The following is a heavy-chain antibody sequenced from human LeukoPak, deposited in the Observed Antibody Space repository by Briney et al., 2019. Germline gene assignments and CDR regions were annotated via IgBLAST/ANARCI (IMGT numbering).Heavy chain of an antibody. J-gene: IGHJ2*01. CDR3: ARAVWGITNRNWYFAL. Sequence: SQTLSLTCAISGDIVSSNSAAWNWIRQSPSRGLEWLGRTYYRSKWYNDYAVSVKSRITINPDTSKSQFSLQLDSVTPEDTAVHSCARAVWGITNRNWYFALWGRGTLVTVSS. CDR1: GDIVSSNSAA. V-gene: IGHV6-1*01. CDR2: TYYRSKWYN. D-gene: IGHD3-16*01.